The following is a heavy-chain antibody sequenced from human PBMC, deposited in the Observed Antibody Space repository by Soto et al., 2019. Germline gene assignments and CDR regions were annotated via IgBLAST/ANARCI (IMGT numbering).Heavy chain of an antibody. Sequence: QVGLQETGPGLVKPSQTLSLTCAVSGDSISGSDFYWDWIRQSPGKGLEWIGYIHYSGTTYYNPSLKSRVTISVDTSKNQFSLSLNSVTAADTAVYYCAREGGTGTVSLDVWGRGTMVIVSS. CDR3: AREGGTGTVSLDV. J-gene: IGHJ3*01. CDR2: IHYSGTT. CDR1: GDSISGSDFY. V-gene: IGHV4-30-4*01. D-gene: IGHD1-1*01.